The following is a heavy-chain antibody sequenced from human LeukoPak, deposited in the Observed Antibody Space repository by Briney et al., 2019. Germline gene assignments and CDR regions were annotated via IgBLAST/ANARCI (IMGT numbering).Heavy chain of an antibody. J-gene: IGHJ5*02. CDR1: GFTFSSYS. CDR3: ARVPAYYDYVWGSYRYNWFDP. CDR2: ISSSSSYI. D-gene: IGHD3-16*02. Sequence: PGGSLRLSCAASGFTFSSYSMNWVRQAPGKGLEWVSSISSSSSYIYYADSVKGRFTISRDNAKNSLYLQMNSLRADDTAVYYCARVPAYYDYVWGSYRYNWFDPWGQGTLVTVSS. V-gene: IGHV3-21*04.